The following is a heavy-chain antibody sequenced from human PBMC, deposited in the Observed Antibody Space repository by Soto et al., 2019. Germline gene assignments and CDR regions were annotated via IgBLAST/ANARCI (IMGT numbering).Heavy chain of an antibody. Sequence: ASVKVSCKASGFTFTSSAMQWVRQARGQRLEWIGWIVVGSGNTNYAQKFQERVTITRDMSTSTAYMELSSLRSEDTAVYYCARGLIYDSSGYYFDYWGQGTLVTSPQ. V-gene: IGHV1-58*02. D-gene: IGHD3-22*01. CDR3: ARGLIYDSSGYYFDY. J-gene: IGHJ4*02. CDR1: GFTFTSSA. CDR2: IVVGSGNT.